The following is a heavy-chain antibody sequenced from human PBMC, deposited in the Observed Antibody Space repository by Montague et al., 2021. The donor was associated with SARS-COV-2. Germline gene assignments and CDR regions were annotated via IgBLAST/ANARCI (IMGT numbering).Heavy chain of an antibody. Sequence: SETLSLTCTVSGVSVRTYYWSWIRQSAGKKLEWMGRLYTSGSIYYNPSXKSRVTMSLDTSKNLFSLNLSSMTAADTAVYYCARDGADYSFAYYHEMDVWGQGIAVTVSS. CDR3: ARDGADYSFAYYHEMDV. J-gene: IGHJ6*02. CDR2: LYTSGSI. D-gene: IGHD5-12*01. CDR1: GVSVRTYY. V-gene: IGHV4-4*07.